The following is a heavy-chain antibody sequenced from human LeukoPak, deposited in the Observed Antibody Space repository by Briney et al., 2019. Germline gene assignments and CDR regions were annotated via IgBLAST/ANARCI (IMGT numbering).Heavy chain of an antibody. V-gene: IGHV4-59*01. CDR3: ARTRGYSGYDRPYYFDY. CDR2: IYYSGST. Sequence: KPSETLSLTCTVSGGSISSYYWSWIRQPPGKGLEWIGYIYYSGSTNYNPSLKSRVTISVDTSKNQFSLKLSSVTAADTAVYYCARTRGYSGYDRPYYFDYWGQGTLVTVSS. CDR1: GGSISSYY. J-gene: IGHJ4*02. D-gene: IGHD5-12*01.